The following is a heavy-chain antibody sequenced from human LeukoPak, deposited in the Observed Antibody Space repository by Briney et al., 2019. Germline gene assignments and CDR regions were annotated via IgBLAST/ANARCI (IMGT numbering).Heavy chain of an antibody. CDR2: ISGSGGST. V-gene: IGHV3-23*01. CDR3: AKDIEMMTLGGARGYRAFDI. CDR1: GFSFSSYA. D-gene: IGHD3-16*01. J-gene: IGHJ3*02. Sequence: GGSLRLSCTAFGFSFSSYAMSWVRQAPGKGLEWVSAISGSGGSTYYADSVKGRFTISRDNSKNTLYLQMNSLRAEDTAVYYCAKDIEMMTLGGARGYRAFDIWGQGTMVTVSS.